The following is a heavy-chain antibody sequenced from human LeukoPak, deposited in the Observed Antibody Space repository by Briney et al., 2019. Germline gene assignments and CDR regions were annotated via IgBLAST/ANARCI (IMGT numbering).Heavy chain of an antibody. CDR2: INEDGSDK. V-gene: IGHV3-7*01. CDR3: ARDTCRFDDL. D-gene: IGHD3-16*01. Sequence: GGSLRLSCAASGFTFSSYAMSWVRQAPTKGLEWVASINEDGSDKYYVDSVKGQFTMSRDNGKNSLYLQMSSLRAEDTALYYCARDTCRFDDLWGQGTLVTVSS. CDR1: GFTFSSYA. J-gene: IGHJ4*02.